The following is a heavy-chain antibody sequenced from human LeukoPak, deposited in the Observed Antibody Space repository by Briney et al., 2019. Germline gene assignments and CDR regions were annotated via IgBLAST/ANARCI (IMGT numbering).Heavy chain of an antibody. CDR2: INQDGSEK. CDR3: ARDFTYSY. D-gene: IGHD5-18*01. V-gene: IGHV3-7*01. Sequence: GGSLRLSCAASGFTFSNYWMSWVRQAPGKGLEWVANINQDGSEKYYVDSVKGRFTISRDNARSSLYLQMNSLRVEDTAVYYCARDFTYSYWGQGTLVTVSS. J-gene: IGHJ4*02. CDR1: GFTFSNYW.